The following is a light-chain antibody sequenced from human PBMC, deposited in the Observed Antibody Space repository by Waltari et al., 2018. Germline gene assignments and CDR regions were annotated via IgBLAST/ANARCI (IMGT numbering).Light chain of an antibody. CDR1: SADVGGYDY. CDR2: DVT. V-gene: IGLV2-8*01. J-gene: IGLJ2*01. Sequence: HSALTQPPSASGSPGQSVTIPCTGTSADVGGYDYVSWYQQHPGKVPNLIIYDVTKRPSGVPPRFSASKSGNSASLTVSGLQAEDEADYYCSSHAGNNLWIFGGGTKVTVL. CDR3: SSHAGNNLWI.